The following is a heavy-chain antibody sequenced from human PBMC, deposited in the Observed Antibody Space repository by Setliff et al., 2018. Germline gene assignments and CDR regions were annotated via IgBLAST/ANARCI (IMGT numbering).Heavy chain of an antibody. D-gene: IGHD1-1*01. CDR1: GGSINNYY. CDR2: IHSSGTT. J-gene: IGHJ4*02. V-gene: IGHV4-4*07. CDR3: ARQRRIWNDLDYFDS. Sequence: SETLSLTCTISGGSINNYYWNWIRQSADKGLEWIGRIHSSGTTNYNPSLTSRATISIDKSKNHFSLRVTSVTAADTAVYFCARQRRIWNDLDYFDSWGQGNLVTVSS.